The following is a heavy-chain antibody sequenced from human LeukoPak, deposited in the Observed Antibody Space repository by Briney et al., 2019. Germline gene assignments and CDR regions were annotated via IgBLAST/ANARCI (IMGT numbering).Heavy chain of an antibody. CDR3: ARDGYCSSTSCYTGYYYYYMDV. Sequence: ASVKVSCKASGYTLTSYGISWVRQAPGQGLEWMGWISAYNGNTNYAQKLQGRVTMTTDTSTSTAYMELRSLRSDDTAVYYCARDGYCSSTSCYTGYYYYYMDVWGKGTTVTVSS. D-gene: IGHD2-2*02. CDR2: ISAYNGNT. V-gene: IGHV1-18*01. J-gene: IGHJ6*03. CDR1: GYTLTSYG.